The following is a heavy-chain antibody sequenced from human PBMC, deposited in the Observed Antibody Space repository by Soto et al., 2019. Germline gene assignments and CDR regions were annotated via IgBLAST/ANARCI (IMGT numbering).Heavy chain of an antibody. CDR3: AGYSHKGD. V-gene: IGHV3-66*01. Sequence: LVESGGGLVQPGGSLRLSCAASGFTVSNNYMSWVRQAPGKGLEWVSLIYSGGSTHYADSVKGRFTISRDNSKNTLYLQMSSLRVEDTAVYYCAGYSHKGDWSQGTLVTVSS. CDR2: IYSGGST. J-gene: IGHJ4*02. CDR1: GFTVSNNY. D-gene: IGHD1-26*01.